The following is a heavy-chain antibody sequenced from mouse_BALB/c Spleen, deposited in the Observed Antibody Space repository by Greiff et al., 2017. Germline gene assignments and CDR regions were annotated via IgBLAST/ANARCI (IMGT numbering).Heavy chain of an antibody. CDR2: ISSGSSTI. V-gene: IGHV5-17*02. Sequence: EVKLVESGGGLVQPGGSRKLPCAASGFTFSSFGMHWVRQAPEKGLEWVAYISSGSSTIYYADTVKGRFTISRDNPKNTLFLQMTSLRSEDTAMYYCAREGWSLYAMDYWGQGTSVTVSS. D-gene: IGHD2-3*01. CDR1: GFTFSSFG. CDR3: AREGWSLYAMDY. J-gene: IGHJ4*01.